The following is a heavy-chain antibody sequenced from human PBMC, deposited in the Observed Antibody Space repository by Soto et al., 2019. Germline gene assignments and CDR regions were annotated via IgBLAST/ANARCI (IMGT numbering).Heavy chain of an antibody. CDR2: IIPIFGTA. V-gene: IGHV1-69*12. D-gene: IGHD1-26*01. J-gene: IGHJ5*02. CDR1: GGTFSSYA. Sequence: QVQLVQSGAEVKKPGSSVKVSCKASGGTFSSYAISWVRQAPGQGLEWMGGIIPIFGTANYAQKFQGRVTSXVDXSXTTAYMELSSLRSEDTAVYYCARSLVGATTLNWFDPWGQGTLVTVSS. CDR3: ARSLVGATTLNWFDP.